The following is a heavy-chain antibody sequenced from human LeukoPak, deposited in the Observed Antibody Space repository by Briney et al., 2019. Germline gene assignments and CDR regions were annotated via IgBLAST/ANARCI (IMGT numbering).Heavy chain of an antibody. CDR3: ARDRGTSAAGGAEGRFDN. J-gene: IGHJ4*02. CDR1: GFTFSHYG. V-gene: IGHV3-33*01. Sequence: GGSLRLSCAAAGFTFSHYGMHWVRQAPGKGLEWVAVIWYDGSNKYYADSVKGRFTISRDNSVNTLYLHMNSLRAEDTAVYYCARDRGTSAAGGAEGRFDNWGQGTPVTVSS. D-gene: IGHD6-13*01. CDR2: IWYDGSNK.